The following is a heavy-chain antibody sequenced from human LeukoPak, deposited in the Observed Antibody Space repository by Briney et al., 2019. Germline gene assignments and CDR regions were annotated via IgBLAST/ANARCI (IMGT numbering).Heavy chain of an antibody. CDR3: ARQGPVAGTTIPFDY. Sequence: GESLKISCKGSGYSFTSYWIGWVRQMPGKGLEWMGIIYPGDSDTRYSPSFQGQVTISADKSISTAYLQWSSLKASDTAMYYCARQGPVAGTTIPFDYWGQGTLVTVPS. J-gene: IGHJ4*02. D-gene: IGHD6-19*01. CDR1: GYSFTSYW. V-gene: IGHV5-51*01. CDR2: IYPGDSDT.